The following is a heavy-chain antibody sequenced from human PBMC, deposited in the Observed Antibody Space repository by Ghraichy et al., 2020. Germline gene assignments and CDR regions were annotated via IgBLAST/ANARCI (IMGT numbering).Heavy chain of an antibody. CDR1: GYTFTSYA. Sequence: ASVKVSCKASGYTFTSYAMHWVRQAPGQRLEWMGWINAGNGNTKYSQKFQGRVTITRDTSASTAYMELSSLRSEDTAVYYCARDHGSGSPNDYWGQGTLVTVSS. V-gene: IGHV1-3*01. J-gene: IGHJ4*02. CDR3: ARDHGSGSPNDY. CDR2: INAGNGNT. D-gene: IGHD3-10*01.